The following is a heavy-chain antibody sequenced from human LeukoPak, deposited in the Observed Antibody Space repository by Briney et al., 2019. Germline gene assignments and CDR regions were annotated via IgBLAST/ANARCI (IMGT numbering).Heavy chain of an antibody. V-gene: IGHV4-34*01. J-gene: IGHJ4*02. Sequence: SETLSLTCAVYGGSFSGYYWSWIRQPPGKGLEWIGEINHSGSTNYNPSLKSRVTISVDTSKNQFSLKLSSVTAVDTAVYYCAGGRWDYDFWSGYYLSGYFDYWGQGTLVTVSS. D-gene: IGHD3-3*01. CDR1: GGSFSGYY. CDR3: AGGRWDYDFWSGYYLSGYFDY. CDR2: INHSGST.